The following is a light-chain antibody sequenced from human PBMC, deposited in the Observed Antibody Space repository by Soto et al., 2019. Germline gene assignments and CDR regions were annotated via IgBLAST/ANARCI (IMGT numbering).Light chain of an antibody. J-gene: IGKJ2*01. CDR1: QSVSSSY. CDR2: GAS. Sequence: EIVLTQCPGTLSLSPGERATLSCRASQSVSSSYLAWYQQKPGQAPRLLIYGASSRATGIPDRFSGSGSGTDFTLTISRLEPEDFAVYYCQQYAGSPRTFGQGTKLEIK. V-gene: IGKV3-20*01. CDR3: QQYAGSPRT.